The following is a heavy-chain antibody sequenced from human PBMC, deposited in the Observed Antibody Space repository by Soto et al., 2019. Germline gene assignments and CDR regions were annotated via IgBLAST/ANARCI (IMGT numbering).Heavy chain of an antibody. J-gene: IGHJ3*02. CDR1: GVTFSSYA. CDR2: IIPIFGTA. CDR3: ARSDTIFGVVMSAFDI. V-gene: IGHV1-69*13. Sequence: SVKVSCKASGVTFSSYAISWVRQAPVQGLEWMGGIIPIFGTANYAQKFQGRVTITADESTSTAYMELSSLRSEDTAVYYCARSDTIFGVVMSAFDIWGQGTMVTVSS. D-gene: IGHD3-3*01.